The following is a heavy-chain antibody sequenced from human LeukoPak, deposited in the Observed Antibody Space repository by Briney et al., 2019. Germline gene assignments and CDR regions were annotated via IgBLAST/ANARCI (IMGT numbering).Heavy chain of an antibody. D-gene: IGHD2-2*01. CDR2: MNPNSGNT. CDR3: ARGGNNLVVPAAMTGGYYYYYMDV. J-gene: IGHJ6*03. V-gene: IGHV1-8*03. Sequence: ASVKVSCKASGYTFTSYDINWVRQATGQGLEWMGWMNPNSGNTGYAQKFQGRVTITRNTSISTAYMELSSLRSEDTAVYYRARGGNNLVVPAAMTGGYYYYYMDVWGKGTTVTVSS. CDR1: GYTFTSYD.